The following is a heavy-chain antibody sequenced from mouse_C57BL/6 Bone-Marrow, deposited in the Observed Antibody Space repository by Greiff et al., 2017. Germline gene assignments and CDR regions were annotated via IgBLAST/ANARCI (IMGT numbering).Heavy chain of an antibody. D-gene: IGHD1-1*01. CDR3: ARQANYYGSSYWYFDV. J-gene: IGHJ1*03. CDR2: ISNLAYSI. CDR1: GFTFSDYG. V-gene: IGHV5-15*01. Sequence: EVKVEESGGGLVQPGGSLKLSCAASGFTFSDYGMAWVRQAPRKGPEWVAFISNLAYSIYYADTVTGRFTISRENAKNTLYLEMSSLRSEDTAMYYCARQANYYGSSYWYFDVWGTGTTVTVSS.